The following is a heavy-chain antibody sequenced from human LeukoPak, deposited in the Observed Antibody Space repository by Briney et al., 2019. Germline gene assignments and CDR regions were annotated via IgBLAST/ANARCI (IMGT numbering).Heavy chain of an antibody. CDR1: GFTFSSYE. Sequence: GGSLRLSCAASGFTFSSYEMKWVRQAPGKVREWVSYISSGGNTIYYADSVKGRFNISRDNAKNSLYLQMNSLRAEDTAVYYCAREGTAMVSFDYWGQRTLVTVSS. J-gene: IGHJ4*02. CDR3: AREGTAMVSFDY. CDR2: ISSGGNTI. D-gene: IGHD5-18*01. V-gene: IGHV3-48*03.